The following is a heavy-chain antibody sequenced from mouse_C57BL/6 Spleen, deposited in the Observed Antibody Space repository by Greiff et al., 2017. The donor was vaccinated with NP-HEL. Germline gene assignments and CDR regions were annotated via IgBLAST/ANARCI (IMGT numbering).Heavy chain of an antibody. V-gene: IGHV14-1*01. Sequence: EVQLQQSGAELVRPGASVKLSCTASGFNIKDYYMHWVKQRPEQGLEWIGRIDPEDGDTEYAPKFQGKATMTADTSSNTAYLQLSILTSEDTAVYYCTYYSNYGVAWFAYWGQGTLVTVSA. J-gene: IGHJ3*01. D-gene: IGHD2-5*01. CDR2: IDPEDGDT. CDR1: GFNIKDYY. CDR3: TYYSNYGVAWFAY.